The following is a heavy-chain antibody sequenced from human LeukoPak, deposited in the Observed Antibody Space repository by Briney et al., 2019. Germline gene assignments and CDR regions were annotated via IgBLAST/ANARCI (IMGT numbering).Heavy chain of an antibody. D-gene: IGHD5-18*01. V-gene: IGHV3-33*01. Sequence: GGSLRLSCAASGFTFSSYGTHWVRQAPGKGLEWVAVIWYDGSNKYYADSVKGRFTISRDNSKNTLYLQMNSLRAEDTAVYYCARVGVGYSYGCVDYWGQGTLVTVSS. CDR2: IWYDGSNK. CDR1: GFTFSSYG. CDR3: ARVGVGYSYGCVDY. J-gene: IGHJ4*02.